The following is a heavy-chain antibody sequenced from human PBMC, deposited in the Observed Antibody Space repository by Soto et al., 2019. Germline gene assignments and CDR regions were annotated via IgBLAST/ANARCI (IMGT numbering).Heavy chain of an antibody. CDR1: GYTFTGYG. Sequence: ASVKVSCKASGYTFTGYGISWVRQAPGQGLEWMGWISAYNGNTNYAQKLQGRVTMTTDTSTSTAYMELRSLRSDDTAVYYCARGIAYYYDSSGYCSDWGQGTLVTVSS. CDR2: ISAYNGNT. D-gene: IGHD3-22*01. V-gene: IGHV1-18*01. CDR3: ARGIAYYYDSSGYCSD. J-gene: IGHJ4*02.